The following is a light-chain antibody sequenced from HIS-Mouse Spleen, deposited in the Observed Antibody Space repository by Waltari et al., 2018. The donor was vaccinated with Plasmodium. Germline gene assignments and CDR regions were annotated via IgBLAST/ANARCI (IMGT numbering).Light chain of an antibody. V-gene: IGKV3-15*01. J-gene: IGKJ3*01. Sequence: EIVMTQSPATLSVSPGERATLSCRASQSVSSNLAWYQQKPGQAPMLLIYGASTRATGIPARFSGSGSGTEFTLTISSLQSEDFAVYYCQQYKNWSFTFGPGTKVDIK. CDR3: QQYKNWSFT. CDR2: GAS. CDR1: QSVSSN.